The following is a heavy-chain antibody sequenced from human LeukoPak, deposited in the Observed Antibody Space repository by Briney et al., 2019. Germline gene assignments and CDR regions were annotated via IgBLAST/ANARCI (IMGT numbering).Heavy chain of an antibody. V-gene: IGHV1-69*13. CDR1: GYTFTGYY. D-gene: IGHD6-19*01. Sequence: GASVKVSCKASGYTFTGYYMHWVRQAPGQGLEWMGGFIPVFGPANYAQKFQGRVTITADESTSTAYVELSSLRSEDTAVYYCARAGEVYNSGSYLEYWGQGTLVTVSS. CDR3: ARAGEVYNSGSYLEY. J-gene: IGHJ4*02. CDR2: FIPVFGPA.